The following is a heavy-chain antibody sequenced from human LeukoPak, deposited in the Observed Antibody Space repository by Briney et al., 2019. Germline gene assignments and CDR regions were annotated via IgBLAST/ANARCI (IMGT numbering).Heavy chain of an antibody. CDR2: VIPILGIA. V-gene: IGHV1-69*04. CDR3: ARELMRVQTYFDY. Sequence: GASVKVSCKASGYTFNTNGLNWVRQAPGQGLEWMGRVIPILGIANYAQKFQGRVTITADRSTSTAYMELSSLRSEDTAVYYCARELMRVQTYFDYWGQGTLVTVSS. D-gene: IGHD1-1*01. CDR1: GYTFNTNG. J-gene: IGHJ4*02.